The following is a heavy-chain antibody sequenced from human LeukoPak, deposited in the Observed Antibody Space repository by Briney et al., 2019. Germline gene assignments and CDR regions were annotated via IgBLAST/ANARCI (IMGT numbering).Heavy chain of an antibody. CDR2: IYYSKNT. Sequence: SETLSLTCTVSGGSISSSSAYWGWIRQPPGKGLEWIGSIYYSKNTYYNPSLKSRVTISADASKNQFSLTLGSVSATDTAVYYCVSPRGFSYGYFDYWGQGTLVTVSS. CDR1: GGSISSSSAY. J-gene: IGHJ4*02. V-gene: IGHV4-39*01. CDR3: VSPRGFSYGYFDY. D-gene: IGHD5-18*01.